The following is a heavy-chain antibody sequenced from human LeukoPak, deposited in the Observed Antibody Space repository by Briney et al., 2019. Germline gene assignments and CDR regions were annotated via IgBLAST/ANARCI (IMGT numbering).Heavy chain of an antibody. Sequence: GGSLRLSCAASGFTFSNYEMNWVRQAPGKGLEWVSHISSHGLTRYYADSVKGRFAISRDDAKNSLYLQMNSLRAEDTAVYYCARVVARLYYFDYWGQGTLVTVSS. J-gene: IGHJ4*02. CDR2: ISSHGLTR. D-gene: IGHD5-12*01. CDR3: ARVVARLYYFDY. V-gene: IGHV3-48*03. CDR1: GFTFSNYE.